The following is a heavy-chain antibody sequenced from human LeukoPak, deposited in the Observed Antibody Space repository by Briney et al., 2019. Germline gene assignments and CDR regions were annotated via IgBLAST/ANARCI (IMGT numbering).Heavy chain of an antibody. D-gene: IGHD3-22*01. CDR2: IYYTGST. CDR1: AASIRGYY. J-gene: IGHJ4*02. V-gene: IGHV4-59*01. CDR3: ARPPYNDRSGYYHDY. Sequence: KPSETLSLTCTVSAASIRGYYWSSIRQPPGKGLEWRGYIYYTGSTNYNPSLKSRVTISVDTSKKQYSLTLTSVTAADTSVYYCARPPYNDRSGYYHDYWGQGTLVTVSS.